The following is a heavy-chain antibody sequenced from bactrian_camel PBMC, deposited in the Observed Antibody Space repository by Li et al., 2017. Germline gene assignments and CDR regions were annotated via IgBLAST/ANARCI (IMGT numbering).Heavy chain of an antibody. D-gene: IGHD7*01. CDR2: INIKFSA. Sequence: HVQLVESGGGLVQPGGSLRLSCAASGFTFSSYAMYWVRQAPGKGLEWVSSINIKFSAYYADSVRGRFTISRDNAENMVYLQMNSLKAEDTAVYYCVRTGAPNYWGQGTQVTVS. J-gene: IGHJ4*01. V-gene: IGHV3S9*01. CDR3: VRTGAPNY. CDR1: GFTFSSYA.